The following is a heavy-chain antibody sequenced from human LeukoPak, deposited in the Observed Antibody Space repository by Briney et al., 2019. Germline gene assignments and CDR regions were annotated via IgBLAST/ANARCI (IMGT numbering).Heavy chain of an antibody. J-gene: IGHJ4*02. V-gene: IGHV1-2*06. CDR1: GYTFTGYY. Sequence: ASVKVSCKASGYTFTGYYMHWVRQAPGQGLEWMGRINPNSGGTNYAQKFQGRVTVTRDTSISTAYMELSRLRSDDTAVYYCARGAIVVEMATIGPFDYWGQGTLVTVSS. D-gene: IGHD5-24*01. CDR3: ARGAIVVEMATIGPFDY. CDR2: INPNSGGT.